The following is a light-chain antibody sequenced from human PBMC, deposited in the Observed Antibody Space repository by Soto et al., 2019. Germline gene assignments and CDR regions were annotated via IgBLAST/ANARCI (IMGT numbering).Light chain of an antibody. CDR1: SSDVGTHNR. CDR3: SSVTTSNTWV. V-gene: IGLV2-18*02. CDR2: EVS. Sequence: QSALTQSPSVSGSPGQSVTISCPGTSSDVGTHNRVSWYQQSPGTAPKLMIYEVSNPPSGVPDRFAGSKSGITDSLTISGLQPEDDADYYGSSVTTSNTWVLGGGTKRTVL. J-gene: IGLJ3*02.